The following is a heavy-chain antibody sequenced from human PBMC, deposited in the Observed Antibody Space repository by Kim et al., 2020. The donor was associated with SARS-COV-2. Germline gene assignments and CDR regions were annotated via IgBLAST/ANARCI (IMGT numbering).Heavy chain of an antibody. J-gene: IGHJ4*02. CDR2: IYYSGST. Sequence: SETLSLTCTVSGGSISSSSYYWGWIRQPPGKGLEWIGSIYYSGSTYYNPSLKSRVTISVDTSKNQFSLKLSSVTAADTAVYYCARHEYSSSWGFFFDYWGQGTLVTVSS. CDR3: ARHEYSSSWGFFFDY. V-gene: IGHV4-39*01. D-gene: IGHD6-13*01. CDR1: GGSISSSSYY.